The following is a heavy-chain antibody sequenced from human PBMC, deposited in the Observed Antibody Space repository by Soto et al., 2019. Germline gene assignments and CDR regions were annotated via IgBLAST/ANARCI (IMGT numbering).Heavy chain of an antibody. D-gene: IGHD5-12*01. CDR3: AKSMVATTHDYYFAMDV. CDR2: ISYDGSNK. J-gene: IGHJ6*02. V-gene: IGHV3-30*18. Sequence: WGSLRLSCAACGFTVSSYGMHWVRQAPGKGLEWVAVISYDGSNKYYADSVKGRFTISRDNSKNTLYLQMNSLRAEDTAVYYCAKSMVATTHDYYFAMDVWGQGTTVTVSS. CDR1: GFTVSSYG.